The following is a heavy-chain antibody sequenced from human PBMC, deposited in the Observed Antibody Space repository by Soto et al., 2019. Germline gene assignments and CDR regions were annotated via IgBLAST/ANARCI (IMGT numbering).Heavy chain of an antibody. D-gene: IGHD7-27*01. CDR3: ARGNWGYYYMDV. CDR1: GYTFTSYD. Sequence: GASVKVSCKASGYTFTSYDINWVRQATGQGLEWMGWMNPNSGNTGYAQKFQGRVTMTRNTSMSTAYMELSSLRSEDTAVYYCARGNWGYYYMDVWGKGTTVTVSS. CDR2: MNPNSGNT. V-gene: IGHV1-8*01. J-gene: IGHJ6*03.